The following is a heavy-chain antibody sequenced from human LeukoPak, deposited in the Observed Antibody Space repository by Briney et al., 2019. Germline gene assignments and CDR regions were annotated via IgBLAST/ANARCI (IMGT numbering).Heavy chain of an antibody. J-gene: IGHJ4*02. V-gene: IGHV4-59*01. Sequence: SETLSLACSVSGDSISGYYWNWIRQSPEKGLEWIAYIRSGGSINYNPSLRSRATISLDTSKNQFSLRLTSVTAADTAVYYCARMATIRGDGYHFDFWGQGTLVTVSS. D-gene: IGHD5-24*01. CDR2: IRSGGSI. CDR3: ARMATIRGDGYHFDF. CDR1: GDSISGYY.